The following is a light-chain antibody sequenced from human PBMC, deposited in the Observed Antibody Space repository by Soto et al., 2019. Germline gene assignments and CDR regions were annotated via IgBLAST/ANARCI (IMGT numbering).Light chain of an antibody. V-gene: IGLV2-14*01. J-gene: IGLJ2*01. CDR1: SSDVGGYNY. CDR3: CSYTSSTTPL. CDR2: EVS. Sequence: QSVLTQPASVSGSPGQSITISCTGTSSDVGGYNYVSWYQHHPGKAPKLVISEVSNRPSGVSNRFSGSKSGNTASLTISGLQAEDEADYYCCSYTSSTTPLFGGGTKLTVL.